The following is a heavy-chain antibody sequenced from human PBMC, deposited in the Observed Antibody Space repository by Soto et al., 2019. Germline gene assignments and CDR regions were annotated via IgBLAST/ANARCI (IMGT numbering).Heavy chain of an antibody. CDR3: AKSGSGWETESASDI. D-gene: IGHD1-26*01. V-gene: IGHV3-30*18. CDR2: ISYDGNKK. Sequence: QFQLVESGGGVVQPARSLRVSCAASGFTFSSYAMHWVRQAPGKGLEWVAVISYDGNKKYYADSVKGRFTISRDNSKNTLYLQMNSLRAEDTAVYYCAKSGSGWETESASDIWGQGTIVTVSS. J-gene: IGHJ3*02. CDR1: GFTFSSYA.